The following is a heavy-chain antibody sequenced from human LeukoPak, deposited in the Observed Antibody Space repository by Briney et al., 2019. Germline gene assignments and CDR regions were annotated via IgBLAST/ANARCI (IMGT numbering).Heavy chain of an antibody. CDR1: GFTFSSYS. V-gene: IGHV3-21*01. CDR2: ISSSSSYI. D-gene: IGHD2-15*01. CDR3: ARDPDFYCSGGSCYHDY. J-gene: IGHJ4*02. Sequence: GSLRLSCAAPGFTFSSYSMNWVRQAPGKGLEWVSSISSSSSYIYYADSVKGRFTISRDNAKNSLYLQMNSLRAEDTAVYYCARDPDFYCSGGSCYHDYWGQGTLVTVSS.